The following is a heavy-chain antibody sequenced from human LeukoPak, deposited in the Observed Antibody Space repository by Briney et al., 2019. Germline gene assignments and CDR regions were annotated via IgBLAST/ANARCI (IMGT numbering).Heavy chain of an antibody. CDR2: IIPIFGTA. V-gene: IGHV1-69*13. CDR3: AREAAMVYYYDSSGQTEFDY. J-gene: IGHJ4*02. Sequence: SVKVSCKASGGTFSSYAISWVRLAPGQGLEWMGGIIPIFGTANYAQKFQGRVTITADESTSTAYMELSSLRSEDTAVYYCAREAAMVYYYDSSGQTEFDYWGQGTLVTVSS. CDR1: GGTFSSYA. D-gene: IGHD3-22*01.